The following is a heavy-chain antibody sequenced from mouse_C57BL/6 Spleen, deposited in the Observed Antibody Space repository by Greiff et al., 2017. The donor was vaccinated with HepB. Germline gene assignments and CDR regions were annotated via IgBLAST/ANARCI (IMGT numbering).Heavy chain of an antibody. CDR1: GFTFSDYG. J-gene: IGHJ4*01. V-gene: IGHV5-17*01. CDR2: ISSGSSTI. Sequence: DVKLVESGGGLVKPGGSLKLSCAASGFTFSDYGMHWVRQAPEKGLEWVAYISSGSSTIYYADTVKGRFTISRDNAKNTLFLQMTSLRSEDTAMYYCAKTSNWDAMDYWGQGTSVTVSS. CDR3: AKTSNWDAMDY. D-gene: IGHD4-1*01.